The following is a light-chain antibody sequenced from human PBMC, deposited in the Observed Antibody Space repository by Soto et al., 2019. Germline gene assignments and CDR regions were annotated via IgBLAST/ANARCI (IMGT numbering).Light chain of an antibody. CDR2: NNN. CDR1: SSNVGSNA. V-gene: IGLV1-44*01. CDR3: AAWDGSLNGVV. J-gene: IGLJ2*01. Sequence: QSVLTQPPSASGTPGQRVTLSCSGSSSNVGSNAVNWYQQLPGTAPKLLIYNNNQRPSWGPDRFSGSKSGTSASLAISGLQSGDEADYNCAAWDGSLNGVVFGGGTKLTVL.